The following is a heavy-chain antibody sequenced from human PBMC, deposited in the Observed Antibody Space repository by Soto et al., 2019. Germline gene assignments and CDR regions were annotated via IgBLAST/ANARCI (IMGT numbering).Heavy chain of an antibody. CDR1: LFTLSSYG. CDR3: ASGGTYYYYYGMDV. D-gene: IGHD1-26*01. CDR2: IWYDVSNK. J-gene: IGHJ6*02. V-gene: IGHV3-33*01. Sequence: PGWSPRLSCAASLFTLSSYGMHCVRPAPGKWLEWFAFIWYDVSNKYYADSVKGRFTISRDNSKNTLYLQMNSLKAEDTAVYYCASGGTYYYYYGMDVWGPGTTVTGSS.